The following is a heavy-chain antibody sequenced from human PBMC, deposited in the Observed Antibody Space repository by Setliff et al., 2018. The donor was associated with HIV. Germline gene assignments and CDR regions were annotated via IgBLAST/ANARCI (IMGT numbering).Heavy chain of an antibody. CDR3: AREGKTALVTKYFDY. CDR2: IDYSGSA. V-gene: IGHV4-31*11. Sequence: SETLSLTCAVSGVSITSATYYWSWIRQSPGKGLEWIGYIDYSGSAFYNPSLKSRLTISRDTSKNQFSLRMKSVTAADTAVYYCAREGKTALVTKYFDYWGQGTLVTVSS. D-gene: IGHD5-18*01. J-gene: IGHJ4*02. CDR1: GVSITSATYY.